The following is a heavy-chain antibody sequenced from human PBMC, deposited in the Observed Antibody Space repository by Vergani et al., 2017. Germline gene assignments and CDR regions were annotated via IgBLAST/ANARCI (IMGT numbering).Heavy chain of an antibody. D-gene: IGHD6-13*01. V-gene: IGHV3-9*01. J-gene: IGHJ6*03. CDR2: ISWNSGSI. Sequence: EVQLVESGGGLVQPGRSLRLSCAASGFTFDDYAMHWVRQAPGKGLEWVSGISWNSGSIGYADSVKGRFTISRDNAKNSLYLQMNSLRAEDTALYYCAKAGPWCSSWVSQGYYYYYMDVWGKGTTVTVSS. CDR3: AKAGPWCSSWVSQGYYYYYMDV. CDR1: GFTFDDYA.